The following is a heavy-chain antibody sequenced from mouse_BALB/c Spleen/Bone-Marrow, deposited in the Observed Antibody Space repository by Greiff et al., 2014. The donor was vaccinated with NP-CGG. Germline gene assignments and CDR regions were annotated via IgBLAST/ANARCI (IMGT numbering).Heavy chain of an antibody. CDR3: ASHLWPSY. Sequence: VKLVESGTELVKPGASVRLSCKASGYTFTSYWMHWVRQRPGQGLEWVGEINPSNGRTIYNEKFKSKATLTVDNSSSTAYMQLSSLTSEDSAVYYCASHLWPSYWGQGTTLTVSS. CDR1: GYTFTSYW. D-gene: IGHD1-1*02. CDR2: INPSNGRT. V-gene: IGHV1S81*02. J-gene: IGHJ2*01.